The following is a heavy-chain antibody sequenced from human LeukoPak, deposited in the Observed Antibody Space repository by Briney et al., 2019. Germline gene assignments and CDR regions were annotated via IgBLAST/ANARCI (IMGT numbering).Heavy chain of an antibody. D-gene: IGHD1-26*01. J-gene: IGHJ4*02. CDR1: GFTFSSYG. Sequence: GRSLRLSCAASGFTFSSYGMHWVRQAPGKGLEWVAVIWYDGSNKYYADSVKGRFTISRDNSKNTLCLQMNSLRAEDTAVYYCAKDGVAWVGARYYFDYWGQGTLVTVSS. V-gene: IGHV3-33*06. CDR2: IWYDGSNK. CDR3: AKDGVAWVGARYYFDY.